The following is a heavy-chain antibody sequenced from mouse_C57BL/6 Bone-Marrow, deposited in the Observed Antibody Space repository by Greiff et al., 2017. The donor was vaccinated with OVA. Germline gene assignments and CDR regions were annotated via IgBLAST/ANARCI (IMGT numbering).Heavy chain of an antibody. CDR3: ARQGYSNAWFAY. CDR1: GYSITSGYY. V-gene: IGHV3-6*01. J-gene: IGHJ3*01. CDR2: ISYDGSN. D-gene: IGHD2-5*01. Sequence: VQLQQSGPGLVKPSQSLSLTCSVTGYSITSGYYWNWIRQFPGNKLEWMGYISYDGSNNYNPSLKNRISITRDTSKNQFFLKLNSVTTEDTATYYCARQGYSNAWFAYWGQGTLVTVSA.